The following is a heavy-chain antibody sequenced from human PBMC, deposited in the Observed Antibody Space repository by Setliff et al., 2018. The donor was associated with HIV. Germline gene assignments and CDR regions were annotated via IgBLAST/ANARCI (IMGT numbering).Heavy chain of an antibody. V-gene: IGHV4-4*08. CDR1: GGSISSYY. D-gene: IGHD6-19*01. Sequence: SETLSLTCTVSGGSISSYYWSWIRQPPGKGLEWIGSIYTSGGTNYNPSLKSRLTISLDTKNHFSLSLASVTAAATAVYYCARDGGGSGWSLGEFDFWGQGTLVTVSS. J-gene: IGHJ4*02. CDR3: ARDGGGSGWSLGEFDF. CDR2: IYTSGGT.